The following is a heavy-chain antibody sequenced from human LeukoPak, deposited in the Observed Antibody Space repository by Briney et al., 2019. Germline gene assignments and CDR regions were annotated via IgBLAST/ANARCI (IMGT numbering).Heavy chain of an antibody. J-gene: IGHJ4*02. D-gene: IGHD3-22*01. CDR1: GYSFTSYW. Sequence: GESLKISCKGSGYSFTSYWIGWVRQMPGKGLEWMGIIYPGDSDTRYSPSFQGQVTISADKSISTAYLQWSSLKASDTAMYYCARQGVYYYDSSGYYYYYFDYWGQGTLVTVSS. CDR2: IYPGDSDT. CDR3: ARQGVYYYDSSGYYYYYFDY. V-gene: IGHV5-51*01.